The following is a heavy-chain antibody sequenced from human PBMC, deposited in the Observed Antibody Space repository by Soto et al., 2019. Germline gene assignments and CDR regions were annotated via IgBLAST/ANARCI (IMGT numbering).Heavy chain of an antibody. D-gene: IGHD2-21*01. CDR2: IKTKPNSYAT. Sequence: EVQLVESGGGLVQPGGSLKLSCAASGFTFSDSAMHWVRQASGKGLEWVGRIKTKPNSYATAYGASVQGRFTISRDDSKSTAYLQIHSLKTEDSAVYYCPRSSDADCGVSDGRNWFDPWGQGILVTVSS. V-gene: IGHV3-73*01. CDR1: GFTFSDSA. CDR3: PRSSDADCGVSDGRNWFDP. J-gene: IGHJ5*02.